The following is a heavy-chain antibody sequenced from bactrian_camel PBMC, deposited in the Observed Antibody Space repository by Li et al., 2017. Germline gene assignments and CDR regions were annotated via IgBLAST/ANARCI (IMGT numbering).Heavy chain of an antibody. J-gene: IGHJ4*01. CDR2: FDVDGASGGRI. Sequence: HVQLVESGGGSVQTGGSLRLACVVSGDAESKYVGWFRQTPGKEREGVARFDVDGASGGRIHYADSVKGRFTISLDKAKRTLYLEMNNLRPEDTAMYYCAASLGKTYCSAAFFLSRLRPNFGFMGQGTQVTVS. CDR1: GDAESKY. V-gene: IGHV3S60*01. D-gene: IGHD1*01.